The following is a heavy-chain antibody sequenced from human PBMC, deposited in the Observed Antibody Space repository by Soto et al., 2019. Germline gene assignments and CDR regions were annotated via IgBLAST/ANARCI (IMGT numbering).Heavy chain of an antibody. CDR3: AKDRGGSGWSTLEN. Sequence: EVQLLESGGGLVHPGGSLRLSCAASGFTFSYFAMSWVRQAPGKGLEWVSAISASGTNTYYAGSVKGRFTISRDNSKNTLYLQMNSLGDDDTAVYYCAKDRGGSGWSTLENWGQGTLVTVSS. CDR1: GFTFSYFA. V-gene: IGHV3-23*01. J-gene: IGHJ4*02. D-gene: IGHD6-19*01. CDR2: ISASGTNT.